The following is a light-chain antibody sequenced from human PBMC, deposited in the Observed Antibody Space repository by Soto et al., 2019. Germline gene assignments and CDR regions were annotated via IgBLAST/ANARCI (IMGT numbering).Light chain of an antibody. CDR2: GNS. CDR3: QSYYSSLSGYV. J-gene: IGLJ1*01. CDR1: SSNIGAGYD. Sequence: QSVLTQPPSVSGAPGQRVTISCTGSSSNIGAGYDVHWYQQLPGTAPKLLIHGNSNRPSGVPDRFSGSKSGTSASLAITGLQAEDEADYYCQSYYSSLSGYVFGTGTKLTVL. V-gene: IGLV1-40*01.